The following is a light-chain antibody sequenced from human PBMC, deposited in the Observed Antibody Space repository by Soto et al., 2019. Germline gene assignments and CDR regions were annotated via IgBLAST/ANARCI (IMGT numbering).Light chain of an antibody. CDR3: CSCAGSVL. Sequence: QSALTQPRSVSGSPGQSVTISCTGTSSDVGGYNYVSWYQHHPGKAPKLMIFDVSKRPSEVPDRFSGSQSGNTASLTISGLQAEDEADYLCCSCAGSVLFGGGTKLTVL. CDR1: SSDVGGYNY. J-gene: IGLJ2*01. CDR2: DVS. V-gene: IGLV2-11*01.